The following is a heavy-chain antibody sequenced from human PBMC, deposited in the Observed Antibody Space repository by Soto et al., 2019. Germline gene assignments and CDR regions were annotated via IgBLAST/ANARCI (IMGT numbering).Heavy chain of an antibody. J-gene: IGHJ5*02. D-gene: IGHD5-12*01. CDR3: SRDFDSGYAP. CDR2: IWIDGSHQ. V-gene: IGHV3-33*01. CDR1: GFTFSSYG. Sequence: QVQLVESGGGVVQPGRSLRLSCAASGFTFSSYGFHWVRQAPGKGLAWLAVIWIDGSHQFYADSVKGRFASSRDNSKNTVYLQMNSLRAYDTAVYYCSRDFDSGYAPWGQGTLVTVSS.